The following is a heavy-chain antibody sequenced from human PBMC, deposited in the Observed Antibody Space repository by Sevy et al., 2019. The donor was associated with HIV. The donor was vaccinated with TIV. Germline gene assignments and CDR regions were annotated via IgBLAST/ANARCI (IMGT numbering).Heavy chain of an antibody. CDR1: GFTFSDYY. CDR2: MSISGTTI. J-gene: IGHJ3*02. D-gene: IGHD3-10*02. V-gene: IGHV3-11*01. Sequence: GGSLRLSCAASGFTFSDYYMSWIRQSPGKGLECISYMSISGTTIYYADSVKGRFTISRDNAKNSLYLQMNNLRAEDTAIYYCARDPYVRDAFDIWGHGTMVTVSS. CDR3: ARDPYVRDAFDI.